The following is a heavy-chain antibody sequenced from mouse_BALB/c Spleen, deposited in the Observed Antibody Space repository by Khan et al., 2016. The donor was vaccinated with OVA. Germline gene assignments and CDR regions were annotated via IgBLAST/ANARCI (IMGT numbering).Heavy chain of an antibody. CDR2: MWAGGST. CDR1: GFSLTSYG. Sequence: QVQLKESGPGLVAPSQSLSIICTVSGFSLTSYGVHWVRQPPGKGLEWLGVMWAGGSTNYNSALMSRLGISIDNSKSQVFLKMNSLQTDDTAMYYCARPYYGSAWFAYWGQGTLVTVSA. J-gene: IGHJ3*01. V-gene: IGHV2-9*02. D-gene: IGHD1-1*01. CDR3: ARPYYGSAWFAY.